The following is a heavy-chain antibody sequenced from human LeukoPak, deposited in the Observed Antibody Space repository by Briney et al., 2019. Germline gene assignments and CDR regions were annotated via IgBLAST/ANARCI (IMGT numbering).Heavy chain of an antibody. V-gene: IGHV4-59*08. CDR2: IYNSGNT. D-gene: IGHD6-19*01. CDR1: GASISRYY. Sequence: PSETLSLTCSVSGASISRYYWSWIRQPPGKGLEWIGYIYNSGNTNYNPSLKSRVTISVDTSKKQFSLNVSSVTAADTAVYYCASGWAWAGDYWGQGTLVTVSS. J-gene: IGHJ4*02. CDR3: ASGWAWAGDY.